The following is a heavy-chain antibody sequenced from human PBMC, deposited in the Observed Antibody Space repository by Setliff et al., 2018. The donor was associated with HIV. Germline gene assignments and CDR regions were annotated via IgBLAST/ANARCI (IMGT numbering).Heavy chain of an antibody. D-gene: IGHD3-16*02. J-gene: IGHJ5*02. CDR2: INAANGNT. CDR3: ARDIGTVWHNWFDP. Sequence: ASVKVSCKASGYTFTRNIVHWVRQAPRQRLEWMGWINAANGNTKYSQKFQGRVTITRDTSATTVYMELHSLRSEDTAVYYCARDIGTVWHNWFDPWGQGTLVTVSS. V-gene: IGHV1-3*01. CDR1: GYTFTRNI.